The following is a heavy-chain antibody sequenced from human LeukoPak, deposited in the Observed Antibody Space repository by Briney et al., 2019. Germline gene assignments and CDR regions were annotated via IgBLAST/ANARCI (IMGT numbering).Heavy chain of an antibody. V-gene: IGHV4-39*07. CDR1: GGSISSSSYY. CDR2: IYYSGST. J-gene: IGHJ2*01. CDR3: ARGGRQEQLDFLFDL. D-gene: IGHD1-1*01. Sequence: SETLSLTCTVSGGSISSSSYYWGWIRQPPGKGLEWIGSIYYSGSTYYNPSLKSRVTISVDTSNNQFSLKLSSVTAADTAVYYCARGGRQEQLDFLFDLWGRGTLVTVSS.